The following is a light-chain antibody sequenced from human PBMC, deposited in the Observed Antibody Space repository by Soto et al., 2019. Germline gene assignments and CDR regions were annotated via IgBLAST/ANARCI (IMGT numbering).Light chain of an antibody. CDR3: QQVNVDTST. J-gene: IGKJ4*01. CDR1: QWVXSD. V-gene: IGKV1-9*01. Sequence: DIRVTQWASMLSASVGDRVTITCRASQWVXSDLAWYQQKPGKAPNFLXDDASTLHRGGPSRLSGGGSATDFTLTISSLQPEDFANYYCQQVNVDTSTFGGGTKVDIK. CDR2: DAS.